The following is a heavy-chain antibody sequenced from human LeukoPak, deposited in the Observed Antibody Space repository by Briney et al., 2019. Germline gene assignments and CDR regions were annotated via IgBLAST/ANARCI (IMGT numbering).Heavy chain of an antibody. CDR2: IWYDGSNK. CDR1: GFTFSSYG. CDR3: ARDLSSGYDMSQYFQH. D-gene: IGHD5-12*01. V-gene: IGHV3-33*01. J-gene: IGHJ1*01. Sequence: GGSLRLSCAASGFTFSSYGMHWVRQAPGKGLEWVAVIWYDGSNKYYADSVKGRFTISRDNSKNTLYLQMNSLRAEDTAVYYCARDLSSGYDMSQYFQHWGQGTLVTVSS.